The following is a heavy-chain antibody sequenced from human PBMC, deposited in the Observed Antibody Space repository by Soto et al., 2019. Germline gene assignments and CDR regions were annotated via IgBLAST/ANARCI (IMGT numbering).Heavy chain of an antibody. J-gene: IGHJ6*02. V-gene: IGHV5-51*01. Sequence: GESLKISCKGSGYSFTSYWIGWVRQMPGKGLEWMGIIYPGDSDTRYSPSFQGQVTISADKSISTAYLQWSSLKASDTAMYYCARGMATVTTWYYGMDVWGQGTTVTVSS. CDR3: ARGMATVTTWYYGMDV. CDR2: IYPGDSDT. CDR1: GYSFTSYW. D-gene: IGHD4-17*01.